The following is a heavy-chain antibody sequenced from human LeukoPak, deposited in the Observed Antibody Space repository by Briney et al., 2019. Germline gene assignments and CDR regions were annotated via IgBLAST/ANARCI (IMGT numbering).Heavy chain of an antibody. CDR3: ARSQTRSRYFDL. Sequence: PSETLSLTCAVYGGSFSGYYWSWIRQPPGKGLEWIGEINHSGSTNYNPSLKSRVTISVDTSKNQFSLKLSSVTAADTAVYYRARSQTRSRYFDLWGRGTLVTVSS. J-gene: IGHJ2*01. CDR1: GGSFSGYY. V-gene: IGHV4-34*01. CDR2: INHSGST. D-gene: IGHD2-2*01.